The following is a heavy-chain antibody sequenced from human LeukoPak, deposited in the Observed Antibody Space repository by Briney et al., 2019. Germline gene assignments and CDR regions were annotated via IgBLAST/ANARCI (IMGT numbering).Heavy chain of an antibody. CDR1: GFTVSSNY. CDR2: IYSGGST. V-gene: IGHV3-53*04. CDR3: ARAPVVGYYYYGMDV. J-gene: IGHJ6*02. Sequence: GGSLRLSCAASGFTVSSNYMSWVRQAPGKVLEWVSVIYSGGSTYYADSVKGRFTISRHNSKNTLYLQMNSLRAEDTAVYYCARAPVVGYYYYGMDVWGQGTTVTVSS.